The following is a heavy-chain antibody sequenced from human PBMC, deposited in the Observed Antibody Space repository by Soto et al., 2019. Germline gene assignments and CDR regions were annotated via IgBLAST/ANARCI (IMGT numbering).Heavy chain of an antibody. CDR2: INSDGSNT. CDR3: AIRASYYDSSGYFDY. Sequence: GGSLRLSCVASGFTFTNYWMHWVRHAPGKGLVWVSYINSDGSNTNYADSVKGRFTISRDNAKNTLYLQMNSLRAEDTAVYYCAIRASYYDSSGYFDYWGQGT. CDR1: GFTFTNYW. J-gene: IGHJ4*02. D-gene: IGHD3-22*01. V-gene: IGHV3-74*01.